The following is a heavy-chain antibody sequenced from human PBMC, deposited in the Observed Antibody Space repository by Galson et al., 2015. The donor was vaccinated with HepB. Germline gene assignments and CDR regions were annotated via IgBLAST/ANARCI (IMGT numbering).Heavy chain of an antibody. CDR2: ISYTGSYT. V-gene: IGHV3-30-3*01. CDR3: VRPRGAGAGDYQNWYFDL. J-gene: IGHJ2*01. Sequence: LRLSCAASGSSFNYFPMHWVRQAPGKGLEWVAVISYTGSYTGYADFGRGRFIISRDTYKHALYPQMNSLRVEDTALYYCVRPRGAGAGDYQNWYFDLWGRGTLVTVSS. CDR1: GSSFNYFP. D-gene: IGHD4-17*01.